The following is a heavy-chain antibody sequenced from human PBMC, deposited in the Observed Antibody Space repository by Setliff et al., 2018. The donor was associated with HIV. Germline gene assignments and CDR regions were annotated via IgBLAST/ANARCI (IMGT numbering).Heavy chain of an antibody. D-gene: IGHD5-12*01. CDR1: GRSFSDNS. Sequence: SETLSLTCAVYGRSFSDNSWNWIRQPPGKGLEWIGEINHSGGTNYNPSLKSRVTITAVTPKNKVSLNLTSVTAADTAVYYCVRKGWNVYEAFDSWGQGTLVTVSS. V-gene: IGHV4-34*01. CDR3: VRKGWNVYEAFDS. CDR2: INHSGGT. J-gene: IGHJ4*02.